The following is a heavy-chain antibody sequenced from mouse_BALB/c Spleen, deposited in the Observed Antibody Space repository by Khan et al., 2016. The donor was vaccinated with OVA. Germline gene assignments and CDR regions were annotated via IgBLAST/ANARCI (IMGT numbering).Heavy chain of an antibody. D-gene: IGHD3-3*01. V-gene: IGHV2-9*02. Sequence: QVQLKQSGPGLVAPSQSLSITCTVYGYSLTRYGVHWVRQPPGKGLEWLGLIWAGGSTNYNWALMYRLSISIAKSKSIVFFIMYSLQTDDTALYYCARSKYRSRYWGQGTTLTVSS. CDR2: IWAGGST. CDR3: ARSKYRSRY. J-gene: IGHJ2*01. CDR1: GYSLTRYG.